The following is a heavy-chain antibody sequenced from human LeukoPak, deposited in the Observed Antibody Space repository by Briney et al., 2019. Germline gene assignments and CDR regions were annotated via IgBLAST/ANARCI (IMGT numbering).Heavy chain of an antibody. Sequence: SGGSLRLSCAGSGFTFNNYPISWVRQTPGKGLEWVSAITGGAADSTYYADSVKGRFTISGDNSKNTLYLQMNSLRAEDTAVYYCAKDKNNRYFQHWGQGTLVTVSS. V-gene: IGHV3-23*01. D-gene: IGHD1/OR15-1a*01. CDR1: GFTFNNYP. CDR2: ITGGAADST. J-gene: IGHJ1*01. CDR3: AKDKNNRYFQH.